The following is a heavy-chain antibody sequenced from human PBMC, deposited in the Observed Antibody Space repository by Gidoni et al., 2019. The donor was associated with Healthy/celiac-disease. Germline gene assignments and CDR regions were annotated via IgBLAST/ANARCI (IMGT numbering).Heavy chain of an antibody. V-gene: IGHV1-69*01. CDR1: GGPFSSYA. D-gene: IGHD2-15*01. J-gene: IGHJ4*02. CDR3: ARGEDCSGGSCYSDDY. CDR2: IIPILGTA. Sequence: QVQLVQSGAEVKKPGSSVKVSCKASGGPFSSYAISWVRQAPGQGLEWMGGIIPILGTANYAQKFQGRVTITADESTSTAYMELSSLRSEDTAVYYCARGEDCSGGSCYSDDYWGQGTLVTVSS.